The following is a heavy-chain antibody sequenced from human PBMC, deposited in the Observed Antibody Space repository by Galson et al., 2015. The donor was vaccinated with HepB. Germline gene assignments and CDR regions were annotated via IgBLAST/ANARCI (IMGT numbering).Heavy chain of an antibody. V-gene: IGHV1-69*13. CDR1: GGTFSSYA. CDR3: ASGSPGDGYFDY. J-gene: IGHJ4*02. Sequence: SVKVSCKASGGTFSSYAISWVRQAPGQGLEWMGGIIPIFGTANYAQKFQGRVAITADESTSTAYMELSSLRSEDTAVYYCASGSPGDGYFDYWGQGTLVTVSS. CDR2: IIPIFGTA. D-gene: IGHD3-10*01.